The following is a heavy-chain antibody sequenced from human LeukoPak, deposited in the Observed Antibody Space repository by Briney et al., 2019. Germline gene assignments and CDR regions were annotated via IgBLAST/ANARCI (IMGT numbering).Heavy chain of an antibody. CDR3: ARPAVREAVAGRMLDY. V-gene: IGHV3-48*04. J-gene: IGHJ4*02. D-gene: IGHD6-19*01. Sequence: GGSLRLSCAASGFTFSSYSMNWVRQAPGKGLEWVSYISSSSSTIYYADSVKGRFTISRDNAKNSLYLQMNSLRAEDTAVYYCARPAVREAVAGRMLDYWGQGTLVTVSS. CDR1: GFTFSSYS. CDR2: ISSSSSTI.